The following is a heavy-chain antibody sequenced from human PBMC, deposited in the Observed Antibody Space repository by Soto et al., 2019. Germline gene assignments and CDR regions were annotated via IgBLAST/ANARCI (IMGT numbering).Heavy chain of an antibody. Sequence: VQVLESGGGLVQPGGSLRLSCAASRFTFSNYGMHWVRQAPGKGLEWVAVIWYDGSNKYYADSVKGRFTISRDNSKNTLYLQMNSLRAEDTAVYYCARDDIPGRAVAIYGMDVWGQGTTVTVSS. J-gene: IGHJ6*02. D-gene: IGHD6-19*01. CDR2: IWYDGSNK. CDR3: ARDDIPGRAVAIYGMDV. CDR1: RFTFSNYG. V-gene: IGHV3-33*01.